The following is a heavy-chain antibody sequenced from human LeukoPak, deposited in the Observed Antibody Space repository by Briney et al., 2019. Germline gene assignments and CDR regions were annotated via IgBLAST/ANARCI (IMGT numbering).Heavy chain of an antibody. Sequence: GGSLRLSCAASGFTFSTYSMNWVRQAPGKGLEWVSSITGSSSYISYADSLKGRFTISRDNAKNSLYLQMNSLRAEDTAVYYCARISYYDTSGHSDYWGQGTLVTVSS. CDR1: GFTFSTYS. CDR3: ARISYYDTSGHSDY. V-gene: IGHV3-21*01. CDR2: ITGSSSYI. D-gene: IGHD3-22*01. J-gene: IGHJ4*02.